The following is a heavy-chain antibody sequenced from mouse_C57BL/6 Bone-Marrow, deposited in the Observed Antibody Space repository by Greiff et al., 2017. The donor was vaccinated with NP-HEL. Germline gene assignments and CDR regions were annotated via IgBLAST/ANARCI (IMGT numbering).Heavy chain of an antibody. CDR2: INPCSGYT. CDR1: GYTFTSYW. D-gene: IGHD2-5*01. Sequence: QVQLQQSGADLVKPGASVKLSCKASGYTFTSYWMHWVKQRPGQGLEWIGYINPCSGYTKYNQKFKDKATLTADKSSSTAYMQLSSLTSEDSAVYDYARDSNYPRWYFDDWGKGTTVTVSS. CDR3: ARDSNYPRWYFDD. J-gene: IGHJ1*03. V-gene: IGHV1-7*01.